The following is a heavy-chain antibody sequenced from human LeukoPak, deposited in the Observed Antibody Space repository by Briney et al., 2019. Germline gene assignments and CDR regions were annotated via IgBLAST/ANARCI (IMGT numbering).Heavy chain of an antibody. CDR3: TTYYYDSSGYYSSFDY. CDR1: GFIFTKYG. CDR2: FDPEDGET. J-gene: IGHJ4*02. D-gene: IGHD3-22*01. V-gene: IGHV1-24*01. Sequence: ASVKVSCKASGFIFTKYGISWVRQAPGQGLEWMGGFDPEDGETIYAQKFQGRVIMTEDTSTDTAYMELSSLRSEDTAVYYCTTYYYDSSGYYSSFDYWGQGTLVTVSS.